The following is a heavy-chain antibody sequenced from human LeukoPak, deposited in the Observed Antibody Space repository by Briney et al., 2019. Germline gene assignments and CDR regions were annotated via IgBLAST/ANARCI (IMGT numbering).Heavy chain of an antibody. Sequence: ASVKVSCKASGYTFTSYGISWVRQAPGQGLEWMGWISAYNGNTNYAQKLQGRVTMTTDTSTSTAYMELRSLRSDDTAMYYCARSRGDILSLDYYYYGMDVWGKGTTVTVSS. CDR3: ARSRGDILSLDYYYYGMDV. V-gene: IGHV1-18*04. CDR1: GYTFTSYG. J-gene: IGHJ6*04. CDR2: ISAYNGNT. D-gene: IGHD3-9*01.